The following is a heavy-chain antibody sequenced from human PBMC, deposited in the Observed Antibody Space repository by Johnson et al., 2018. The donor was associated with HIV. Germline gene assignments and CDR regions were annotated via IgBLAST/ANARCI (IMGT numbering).Heavy chain of an antibody. CDR2: IYSGGST. Sequence: VQLVESGGGVVQPGRSLRLSCAASGFSVSSNYMSWVRQAPGKGLEWVSVIYSGGSTYYSASVKGRFTISRDNSKNTLSLQMNSLRPEDAAMYYCVRGRGELLGGAFDIWGQGTLVTVSS. CDR3: VRGRGELLGGAFDI. D-gene: IGHD1-26*01. J-gene: IGHJ3*02. CDR1: GFSVSSNY. V-gene: IGHV3-66*02.